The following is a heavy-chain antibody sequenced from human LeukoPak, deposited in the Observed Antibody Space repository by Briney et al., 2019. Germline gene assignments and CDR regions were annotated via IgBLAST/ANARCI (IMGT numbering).Heavy chain of an antibody. CDR3: ARQGELLYYFDY. CDR2: IYYSGST. Sequence: SETLSFTCTVSGGSISSYYWSWIRQPPGKGLEWIGYIYYSGSTNYNPSLKSRVTISVDTSKNQFSLKLSSVTAADTAVYYCARQGELLYYFDYWGQGTLVTVSS. J-gene: IGHJ4*02. V-gene: IGHV4-59*08. D-gene: IGHD3-10*01. CDR1: GGSISSYY.